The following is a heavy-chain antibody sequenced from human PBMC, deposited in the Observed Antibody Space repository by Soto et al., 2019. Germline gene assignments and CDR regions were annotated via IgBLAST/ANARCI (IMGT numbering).Heavy chain of an antibody. V-gene: IGHV1-69*02. D-gene: IGHD2-8*02. CDR3: ASHFSGVLVLGTSPPGGDNYGWDV. CDR2: IIPILDIP. CDR1: AGTFSRYT. Sequence: QVQLVQSGAEVKKPGSWQKVSCKDSAGTFSRYTFTWVRQAPGQGLEWMGRIIPILDIPNYAQNFQGRVTITADKSTSTAYMELSSLRSDDTAVYYCASHFSGVLVLGTSPPGGDNYGWDVWGQGTTVTVSS. J-gene: IGHJ6*02.